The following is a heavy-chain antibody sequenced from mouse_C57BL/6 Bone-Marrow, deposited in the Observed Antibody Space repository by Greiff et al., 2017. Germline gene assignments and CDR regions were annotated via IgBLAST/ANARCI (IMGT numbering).Heavy chain of an antibody. J-gene: IGHJ3*01. Sequence: VQLQQPGAELVKPGASVKMSCKASGYTFTSYWITWVKQRPGQGLEWIGDIYPGCGSTNYNEKFKSKATLTVDTPSSTAYMQLSSLTSEDSAVYYCVAGFAYWGQGTLVTVSA. CDR1: GYTFTSYW. V-gene: IGHV1-55*01. CDR3: VAGFAY. CDR2: IYPGCGST.